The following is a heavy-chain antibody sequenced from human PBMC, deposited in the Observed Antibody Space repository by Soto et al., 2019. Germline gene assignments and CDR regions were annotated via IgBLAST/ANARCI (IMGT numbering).Heavy chain of an antibody. V-gene: IGHV3-23*01. J-gene: IGHJ4*02. CDR2: ISGSGGST. CDR3: AKDKVRAITMVRGVIQGY. CDR1: GFTFSSYA. D-gene: IGHD3-10*01. Sequence: GGSLRLSCAASGFTFSSYAMSWVRQAPGKGLEWVSAISGSGGSTYYADSVKGRFTISRDNSKNTLYLQMNSLRAEDTAVYYCAKDKVRAITMVRGVIQGYWGQGXLVTVSS.